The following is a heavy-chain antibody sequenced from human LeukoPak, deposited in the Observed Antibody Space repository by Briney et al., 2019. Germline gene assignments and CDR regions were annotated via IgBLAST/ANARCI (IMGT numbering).Heavy chain of an antibody. CDR1: GGSINSYY. D-gene: IGHD3-22*01. CDR3: ARDYYDSSGYSCFDY. CDR2: IYYSGST. V-gene: IGHV4-59*01. Sequence: SETLSLTCTVSGGSINSYYWSWIRQPPGKGLEWIGYIYYSGSTNYNPSLKSRVTISVDTSKNQFSLKLSSVTAADTAVYYCARDYYDSSGYSCFDYWGQGTLVTVSS. J-gene: IGHJ4*02.